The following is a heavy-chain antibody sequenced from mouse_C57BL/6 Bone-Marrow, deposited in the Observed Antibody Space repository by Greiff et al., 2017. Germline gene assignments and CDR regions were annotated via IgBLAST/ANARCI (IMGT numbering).Heavy chain of an antibody. Sequence: EVQLQQSGAELVRPGASVKLSCTASGFNIKDDYMHWVKQRPEQGLEWIGWIDPENGDTEYASKFQGKATIPADTSSNTAYLQLSSLTSEDTAVYYCTTSGDYYGSSSYFDYGGQGTTRTVSS. CDR2: IDPENGDT. V-gene: IGHV14-4*01. CDR3: TTSGDYYGSSSYFDY. J-gene: IGHJ2*01. D-gene: IGHD1-1*01. CDR1: GFNIKDDY.